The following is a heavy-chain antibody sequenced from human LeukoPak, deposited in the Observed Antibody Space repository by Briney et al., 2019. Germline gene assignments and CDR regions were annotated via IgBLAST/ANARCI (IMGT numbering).Heavy chain of an antibody. CDR1: GFTFSSYW. Sequence: GGSLRLSCAASGFTFSSYWMHWVRQAPGKGLVWVSRIDSDGSSTSYADSVKGRFTISRDNAKNTLYLQMNSLRAEDTAVYYCASLYGDYNWFDPWGQGTLVTVSS. V-gene: IGHV3-74*01. CDR2: IDSDGSST. CDR3: ASLYGDYNWFDP. D-gene: IGHD4-17*01. J-gene: IGHJ5*02.